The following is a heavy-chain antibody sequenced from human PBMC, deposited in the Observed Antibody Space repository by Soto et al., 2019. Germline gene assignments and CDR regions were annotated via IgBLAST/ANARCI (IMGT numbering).Heavy chain of an antibody. D-gene: IGHD5-18*01. CDR1: GFTFSSYG. CDR3: AKDYESGYSYGYDY. CDR2: ISYDGSNK. V-gene: IGHV3-30*18. Sequence: QVQLVESGGGVVQPGRSLRLSCAASGFTFSSYGMHWVRQAPGKGLEWVAVISYDGSNKYYADSVKGRFTISRDNSKNTLYLQMNSLRAEDTAVYYCAKDYESGYSYGYDYWGQGTLVTVSS. J-gene: IGHJ4*02.